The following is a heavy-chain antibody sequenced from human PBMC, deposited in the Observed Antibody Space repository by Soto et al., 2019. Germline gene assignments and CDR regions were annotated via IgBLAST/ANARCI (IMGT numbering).Heavy chain of an antibody. J-gene: IGHJ5*02. D-gene: IGHD4-17*01. Sequence: QVQLVESGGGVVQPGRSLRLSCAASGFIFRNYVIHWVRQAPGKGQEWVALISYDGSSKYYADSVKGRFTISRDNSKNTLYLQMNSLSAEDTVVYYCTRADPTVTLSVFDPWGQGTLVTVSS. CDR3: TRADPTVTLSVFDP. CDR2: ISYDGSSK. CDR1: GFIFRNYV. V-gene: IGHV3-30-3*01.